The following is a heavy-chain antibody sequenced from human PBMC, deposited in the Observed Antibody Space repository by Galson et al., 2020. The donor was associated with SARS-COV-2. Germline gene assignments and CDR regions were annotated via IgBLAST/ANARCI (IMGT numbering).Heavy chain of an antibody. V-gene: IGHV2-26*01. Sequence: SGPTLVKPTETLNLTCTVSGFSLNNPRSGVSWIRQPPGKALEWLAHIFSNGEKSYSTSLRRRLTVSKDTSKSQVVLTMANVGPLDTATYYCARTRPTSWESSVGSFDVWGLGTMVTVSS. CDR1: GFSLNNPRSG. D-gene: IGHD7-27*01. J-gene: IGHJ3*01. CDR3: ARTRPTSWESSVGSFDV. CDR2: IFSNGEK.